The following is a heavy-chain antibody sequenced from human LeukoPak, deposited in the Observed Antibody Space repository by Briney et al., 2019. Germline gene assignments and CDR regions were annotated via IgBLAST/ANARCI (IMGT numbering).Heavy chain of an antibody. CDR3: ALAPNSNWFDF. CDR1: GDSTSDFY. J-gene: IGHJ5*01. CDR2: IHDSGIS. V-gene: IGHV4-4*08. Sequence: SETLSLTCSVSGDSTSDFYWNWIRQSPGKGLECIGNIHDSGISNYNPSLKSRVTISIDTSRRQFFLKLSSVTAADTALYYCALAPNSNWFDFWGQGTLVTVSS.